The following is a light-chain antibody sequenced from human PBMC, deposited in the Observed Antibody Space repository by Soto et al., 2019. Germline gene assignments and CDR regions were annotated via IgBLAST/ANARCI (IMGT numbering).Light chain of an antibody. CDR1: QNVSSGY. J-gene: IGKJ3*01. CDR3: QQYGSTPPT. V-gene: IGKV3-20*01. Sequence: EIVLTQSPGTLSVSPGERVTLSCRASQNVSSGYLAWYQQKPGQAPRLLIYGASTRAAGIPDRFSGNGSGKDFALTLSRLEPEDFVVYHCQQYGSTPPTFGPGTKVDIK. CDR2: GAS.